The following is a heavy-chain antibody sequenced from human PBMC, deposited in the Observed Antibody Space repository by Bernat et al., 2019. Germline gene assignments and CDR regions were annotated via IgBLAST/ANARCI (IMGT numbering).Heavy chain of an antibody. Sequence: EVQLVESGGGLVQPGGSLRLSCAASGFTFSSYWMSWVRQAPGKGLEWVANIKQDGSEKYYMDSVKGRFTISRDNAKNSLYPQMNSLRAEDTAVYYCAREYCSGGSCYSSLDAFDIWGQGTMVTVSS. D-gene: IGHD2-15*01. CDR3: AREYCSGGSCYSSLDAFDI. V-gene: IGHV3-7*04. CDR1: GFTFSSYW. J-gene: IGHJ3*02. CDR2: IKQDGSEK.